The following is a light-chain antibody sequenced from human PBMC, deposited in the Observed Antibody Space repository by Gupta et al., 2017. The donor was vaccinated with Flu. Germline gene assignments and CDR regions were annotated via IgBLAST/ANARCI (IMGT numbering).Light chain of an antibody. J-gene: IGLJ3*02. CDR1: SGSIASNY. Sequence: MLTQPHSVSESPGKTVTISCTRSSGSIASNYVHWYQQRPRCSPTTVIYEDDQRPSGVPDRFSCSIDSSTNAASLTISGLETEDDADYYRQSYGSSNQGVFGGGTKLTVL. CDR3: QSYGSSNQGV. CDR2: EDD. V-gene: IGLV6-57*01.